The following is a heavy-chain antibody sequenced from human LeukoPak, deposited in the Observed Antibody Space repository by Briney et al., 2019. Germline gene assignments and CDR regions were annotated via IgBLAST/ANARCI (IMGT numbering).Heavy chain of an antibody. CDR1: GFTFSTYS. V-gene: IGHV3-48*04. J-gene: IGHJ4*02. CDR2: ISGSGSTI. CDR3: ARAILAAEDY. D-gene: IGHD6-13*01. Sequence: PGGSLRLSCAASGFTFSTYSMNWVRQAPGKGLEWVSYISGSGSTIYYADSVKGRFTISRDNAKNSLFLQMNSLRADDTAVYYCARAILAAEDYWGQGTLVTVSS.